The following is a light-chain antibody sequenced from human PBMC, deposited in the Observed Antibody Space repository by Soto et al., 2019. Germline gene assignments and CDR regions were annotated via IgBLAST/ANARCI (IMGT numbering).Light chain of an antibody. CDR2: DAS. Sequence: EIVLTQSPATLSLSPGERAALSCRASQSVSSYLAWYQQKPGEAPRLLIYDASNSATGIPSRFSGSGSGTDFPLTISSLEPEDFAVYYCQQRCNWASTCGGGTRVEIK. V-gene: IGKV3-11*01. CDR3: QQRCNWAST. J-gene: IGKJ4*01. CDR1: QSVSSY.